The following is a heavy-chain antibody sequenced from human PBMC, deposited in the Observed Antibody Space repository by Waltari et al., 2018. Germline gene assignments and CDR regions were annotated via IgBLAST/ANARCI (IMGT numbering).Heavy chain of an antibody. CDR2: IKEDGSEK. CDR3: TRGGLDSSWYWRD. D-gene: IGHD6-13*01. CDR1: GLGFSSYW. V-gene: IGHV3-7*01. J-gene: IGHJ4*02. Sequence: EVQLVESGGGLAQPGGSLRLSCAASGLGFSSYWMTWVRQASGKGPEWVANIKEDGSEKYYMDSVKGRFTISRDNAKNSLYLQMNNLRVEDTAVYYCTRGGLDSSWYWRDWGQGTLVTVSS.